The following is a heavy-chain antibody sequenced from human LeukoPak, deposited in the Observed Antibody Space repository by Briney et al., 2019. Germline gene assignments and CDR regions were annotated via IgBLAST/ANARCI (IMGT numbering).Heavy chain of an antibody. CDR3: ARCLPLSCDAFAI. CDR2: IIPILGIA. V-gene: IGHV1-69*04. Sequence: ASVKVSCKATGDAFSSYAISWVRQAPGQGLEWMGRIIPILGIANYAQKFQGRVTITADKSTSTAYMELSSLRSEDTAVYYCARCLPLSCDAFAIWGQRTMVTVSS. J-gene: IGHJ3*02. CDR1: GDAFSSYA.